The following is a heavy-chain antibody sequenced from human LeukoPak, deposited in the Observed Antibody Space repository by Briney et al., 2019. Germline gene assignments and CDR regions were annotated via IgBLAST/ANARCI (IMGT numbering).Heavy chain of an antibody. CDR3: AKDRTSRGEVKWSDP. CDR1: GFTFSSYG. Sequence: GGSLRLSCAASGFTFSSYGMHWVRQAPGKGLEWVAVIWYDGSNKYYADSVKGRFTISRDNSKNTLYLQMNSLRAEDTAVYYCAKDRTSRGEVKWSDPWGQGTLVTVSS. D-gene: IGHD2-2*01. V-gene: IGHV3-33*06. CDR2: IWYDGSNK. J-gene: IGHJ5*02.